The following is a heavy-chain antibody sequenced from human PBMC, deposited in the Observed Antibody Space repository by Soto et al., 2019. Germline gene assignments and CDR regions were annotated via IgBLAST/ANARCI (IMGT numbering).Heavy chain of an antibody. V-gene: IGHV4-59*01. D-gene: IGHD1-7*01. J-gene: IGHJ6*03. CDR1: GGSISSYY. CDR3: ARESRYNWNYLSRNYMGV. CDR2: IYYSGST. Sequence: SETLSLTCTVSGGSISSYYWSWIRQPPGKGLEWIGYIYYSGSTNYNPSLKSRVTISVDTSKNQFSLKLSSVTAADTAVYYCARESRYNWNYLSRNYMGVWGKGTTVTISS.